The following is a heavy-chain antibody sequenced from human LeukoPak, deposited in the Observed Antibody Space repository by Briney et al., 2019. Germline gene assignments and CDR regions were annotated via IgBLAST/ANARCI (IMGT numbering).Heavy chain of an antibody. CDR3: TEYRGGAFDI. J-gene: IGHJ3*02. CDR1: GGSISSGGYY. D-gene: IGHD2-2*02. Sequence: SETLSLTCIVSGGSISSGGYYWSWIRQHPGKGLEWIGYIYYSGSTYCNPSLKSRVTISVDTSKNQFSLKLSSVTAADTAVYYCTEYRGGAFDIWGQGTMVTVSS. CDR2: IYYSGST. V-gene: IGHV4-31*03.